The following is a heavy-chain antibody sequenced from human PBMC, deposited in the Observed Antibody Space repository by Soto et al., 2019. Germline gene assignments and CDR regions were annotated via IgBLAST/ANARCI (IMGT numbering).Heavy chain of an antibody. CDR1: GGSFSGYY. CDR2: INHSGST. J-gene: IGHJ5*02. Sequence: SETLSLTCAVYGGSFSGYYWSWIRQPPGKGLEWIGEINHSGSTNYNPSLKSRVTISVDTSKNQFSLKLSSVTAADTAVYYCARRGSGIVNKNWFDPWGQGTLVTVSS. V-gene: IGHV4-34*01. CDR3: ARRGSGIVNKNWFDP. D-gene: IGHD3-22*01.